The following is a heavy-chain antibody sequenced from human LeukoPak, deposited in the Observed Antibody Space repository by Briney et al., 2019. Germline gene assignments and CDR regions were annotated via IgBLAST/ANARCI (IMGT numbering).Heavy chain of an antibody. CDR3: ARVGESPPLVPAATPLYMDV. D-gene: IGHD2-2*02. Sequence: GASVKVSCKASGYTFTSYAMHRVRRAPGQRLEWMGWINAGNGNTKYSQKFQGRVTITADESTSTAYMELSSLRSEDTAVYYCARVGESPPLVPAATPLYMDVWGKGTTVTVSS. V-gene: IGHV1-3*01. CDR1: GYTFTSYA. J-gene: IGHJ6*03. CDR2: INAGNGNT.